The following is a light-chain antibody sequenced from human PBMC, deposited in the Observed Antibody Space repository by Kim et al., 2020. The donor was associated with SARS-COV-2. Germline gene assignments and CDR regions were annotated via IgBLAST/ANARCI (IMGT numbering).Light chain of an antibody. CDR2: QNS. CDR3: QAWDSFTAV. Sequence: SCELTQPPSVSVSPGQTASITCSGDKLGDKLASWYQQKPGQSPVLVMYQNSKRYSGIPGRFSGSNSGNTATLTISGTQAMDEADYFCQAWDSFTAVFGGGTQLTVL. V-gene: IGLV3-1*01. CDR1: KLGDKL. J-gene: IGLJ3*02.